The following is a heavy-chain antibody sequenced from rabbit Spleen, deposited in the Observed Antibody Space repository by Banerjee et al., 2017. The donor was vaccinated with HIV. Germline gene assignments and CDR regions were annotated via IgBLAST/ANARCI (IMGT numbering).Heavy chain of an antibody. J-gene: IGHJ4*01. V-gene: IGHV1S45*01. D-gene: IGHD2-1*01. CDR1: GFSFSNNYY. CDR3: ARGDYGDYTYAHAFKL. Sequence: QEQLVESGGGLVQPEGSLTLTCTASGFSFSNNYYMCWVRQAPGKGLELIACIYTGSGSTWYASWAKGRFTISKTSSTTVTLKMASLTAADTATYFCARGDYGDYTYAHAFKLWGPGTLVTVS. CDR2: IYTGSGST.